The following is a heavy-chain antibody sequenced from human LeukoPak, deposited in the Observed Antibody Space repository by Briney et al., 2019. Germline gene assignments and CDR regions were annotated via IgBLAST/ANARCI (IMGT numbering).Heavy chain of an antibody. J-gene: IGHJ3*02. CDR3: ARDQAVAGPHDALDI. V-gene: IGHV1-18*01. CDR2: INSHNTNT. CDR1: GYSFTSYG. D-gene: IGHD6-19*01. Sequence: GASVKVSCKASGYSFTSYGISWVRQAPGQGLEWMGWINSHNTNTIYAQKLQGRVTMTTDTSTNTAYMELRSLRSDDTAVYYCARDQAVAGPHDALDIWGQGSMVTVSS.